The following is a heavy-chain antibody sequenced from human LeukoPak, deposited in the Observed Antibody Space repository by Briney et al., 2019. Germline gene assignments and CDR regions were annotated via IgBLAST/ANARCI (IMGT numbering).Heavy chain of an antibody. Sequence: SVKVSCKASGYTFTSYDINWERQATGQGLEWMGWMNINSGNTEYAQKFQGRVTMTRNTSISTAYMELSSLRSEDTAVYYCARGQQQWLEDSFDPWGQGTLVTVSS. J-gene: IGHJ5*02. CDR2: MNINSGNT. D-gene: IGHD6-19*01. CDR3: ARGQQQWLEDSFDP. CDR1: GYTFTSYD. V-gene: IGHV1-8*01.